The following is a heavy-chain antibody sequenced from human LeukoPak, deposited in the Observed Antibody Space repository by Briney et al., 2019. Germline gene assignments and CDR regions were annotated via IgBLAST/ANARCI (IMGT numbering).Heavy chain of an antibody. D-gene: IGHD2-21*01. Sequence: SETLSLTCTVSGGSISNSSWSWVRQPPGKGLEWIGYISDRGSTNYTPSLKSRVTISLDTSKNQYSLKLSSVTAQDTAVYYWAIFGPITDYGMDVWGQGTTVTVSS. CDR2: ISDRGST. CDR3: AIFGPITDYGMDV. CDR1: GGSISNSS. V-gene: IGHV4-59*01. J-gene: IGHJ6*02.